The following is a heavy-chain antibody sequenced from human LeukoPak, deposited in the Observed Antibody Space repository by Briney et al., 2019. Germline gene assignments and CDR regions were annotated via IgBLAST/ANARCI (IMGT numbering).Heavy chain of an antibody. CDR1: GFTFSSYW. Sequence: GGSLRRSCAASGFTFSSYWMHWVRQAPGKGLVWVSRINSDGSSTSYADSVKGRFTISRDNAKNTLYLQMNSLRAEDTAVYYCARDPDYGDLDYWGQGTLVTVSS. CDR3: ARDPDYGDLDY. J-gene: IGHJ4*02. CDR2: INSDGSST. V-gene: IGHV3-74*01. D-gene: IGHD4-17*01.